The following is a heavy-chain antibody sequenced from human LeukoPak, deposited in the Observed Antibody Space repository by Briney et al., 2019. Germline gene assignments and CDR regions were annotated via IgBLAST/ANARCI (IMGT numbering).Heavy chain of an antibody. CDR1: GFTFSSYA. D-gene: IGHD3-10*01. CDR2: IDRDGSEK. J-gene: IGHJ4*02. Sequence: PGGSLRLSCAASGFTFSSYAMSWVRQAPGKGLEWVANIDRDGSEKYYVGSVKGRFTISRDNAKNSLYLQMNSLRAEDTAVYYCARGAYYHGSGSYWDYFDYWGQGTLVTVSS. CDR3: ARGAYYHGSGSYWDYFDY. V-gene: IGHV3-7*01.